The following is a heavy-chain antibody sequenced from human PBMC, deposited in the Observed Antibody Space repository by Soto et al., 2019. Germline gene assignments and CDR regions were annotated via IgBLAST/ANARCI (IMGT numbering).Heavy chain of an antibody. V-gene: IGHV4-34*01. CDR2: INHSGST. CDR1: GGSFSGYY. D-gene: IGHD1-26*01. J-gene: IGHJ4*02. CDR3: ARGGAYSRDEYFDY. Sequence: QVQLQQWGAGLLKPSETLSLTCAVYGGSFSGYYWSWIRQPPGKGLEWIGEINHSGSTNYNPSLKSRVTISVDTSKNQFSLKVSSVTAADTAVYYCARGGAYSRDEYFDYWGQGTLVTVSS.